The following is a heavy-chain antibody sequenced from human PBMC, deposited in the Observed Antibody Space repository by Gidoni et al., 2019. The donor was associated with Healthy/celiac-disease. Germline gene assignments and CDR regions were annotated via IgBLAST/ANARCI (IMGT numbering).Heavy chain of an antibody. V-gene: IGHV1-8*01. Sequence: QVQLVQSGAEVKKPGASVKVSCKASGYTFTSYDINWVRQATGQGLEWMGWMNPNSGNTGYAQKFQGRVTMTRNTSISTAYMELSSLRSEDTAVYYCARAYSYGSQNNYYYYGMDVWGQGTTVTVSS. CDR1: GYTFTSYD. CDR3: ARAYSYGSQNNYYYYGMDV. J-gene: IGHJ6*02. D-gene: IGHD5-18*01. CDR2: MNPNSGNT.